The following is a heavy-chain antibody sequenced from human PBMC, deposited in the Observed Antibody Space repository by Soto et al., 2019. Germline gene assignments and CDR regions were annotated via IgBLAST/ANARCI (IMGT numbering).Heavy chain of an antibody. Sequence: SETLSLTCTVSGVSISSSSYYWGWLRQPPGKGLEWIGSIYYSGTTYYNPSLKSRVTISVDRSKNQFSLKLSSVTAADTAVYYCAAGGGLPRYYWGQGTLVTVSS. V-gene: IGHV4-39*07. J-gene: IGHJ4*02. CDR2: IYYSGTT. CDR3: AAGGGLPRYY. CDR1: GVSISSSSYY. D-gene: IGHD5-12*01.